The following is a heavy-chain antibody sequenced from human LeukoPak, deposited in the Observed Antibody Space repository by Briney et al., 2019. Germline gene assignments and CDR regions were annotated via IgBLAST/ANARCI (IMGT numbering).Heavy chain of an antibody. CDR1: GFTFSSYA. Sequence: GRSLRLSCAASGFTFSSYAMHWVRQAPGKGLEWVAVISYDGSNKYYADSVKGRLTISRDNSKSTLYLQMNSLRAEDTAVYHCAKKSGDHFHFDFWGQGTLVTVSS. D-gene: IGHD2-21*01. CDR2: ISYDGSNK. V-gene: IGHV3-30-3*01. CDR3: AKKSGDHFHFDF. J-gene: IGHJ4*02.